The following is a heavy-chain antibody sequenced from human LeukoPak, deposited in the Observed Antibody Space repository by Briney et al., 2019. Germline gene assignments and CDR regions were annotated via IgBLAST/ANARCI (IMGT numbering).Heavy chain of an antibody. V-gene: IGHV3-21*01. CDR2: ISSSSSYI. CDR3: ARDSSYGEIAGVDAFDI. J-gene: IGHJ3*02. Sequence: PGGSLRLSCAASGFTFSSYSMNWVRQAPGKGLEWVSSISSSSSYIYYADSVKGRFTISRDNAKNSLYLQMNSLRAEDTAVYYCARDSSYGEIAGVDAFDIWGQGTMVTVSS. D-gene: IGHD5-18*01. CDR1: GFTFSSYS.